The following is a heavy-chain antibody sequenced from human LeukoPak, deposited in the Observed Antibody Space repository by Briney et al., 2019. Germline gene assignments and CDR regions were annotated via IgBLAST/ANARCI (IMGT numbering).Heavy chain of an antibody. CDR1: GFTFSSYW. J-gene: IGHJ4*02. CDR3: ARYLWELHSPIDY. Sequence: GGSLRLSCAASGFTFSSYWMSWVRQAPGKGLEWVAYIKQDGSEKYYVDSVKGRFTISRDNAKNSLYLQMNSLRAEDTAVYYCARYLWELHSPIDYWGQGTLVTVSS. V-gene: IGHV3-7*01. CDR2: IKQDGSEK. D-gene: IGHD1-26*01.